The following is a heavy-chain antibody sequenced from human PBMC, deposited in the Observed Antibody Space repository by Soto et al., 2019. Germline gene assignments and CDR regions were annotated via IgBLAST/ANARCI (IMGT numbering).Heavy chain of an antibody. J-gene: IGHJ6*02. D-gene: IGHD3-22*01. CDR3: ARDLYYDSSAFAGDYGMDV. Sequence: QVQLVESGGGVVQPGRSLRLSCAASGFTFSSYGMHWVRQAPGKGQERVAVIWYDGSNNYYADSVTGRFTISRDNSKNTLYLQMNGRRAEDTAVYYGARDLYYDSSAFAGDYGMDVWGQGTTVTVSS. V-gene: IGHV3-33*01. CDR1: GFTFSSYG. CDR2: IWYDGSNN.